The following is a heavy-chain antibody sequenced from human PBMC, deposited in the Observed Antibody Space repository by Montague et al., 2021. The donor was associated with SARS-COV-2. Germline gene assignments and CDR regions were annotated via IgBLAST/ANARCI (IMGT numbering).Heavy chain of an antibody. Sequence: TLSLTCVVSGGSVSSGDYSWSWIRQSPGKGLEWIGYIYQSGSAYYNPSLKSRATISIDTSNNQFSLNLRSVTAADTGLYYCATGTRMYGMGFWGQGTTVTVSS. D-gene: IGHD3-10*01. CDR1: GGSVSSGDYS. J-gene: IGHJ6*02. CDR2: IYQSGSA. V-gene: IGHV4-30-2*06. CDR3: ATGTRMYGMGF.